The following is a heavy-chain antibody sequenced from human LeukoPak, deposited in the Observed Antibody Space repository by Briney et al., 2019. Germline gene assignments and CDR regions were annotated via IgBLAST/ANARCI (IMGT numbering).Heavy chain of an antibody. V-gene: IGHV3-23*01. CDR1: GFAFGVHA. Sequence: GGSLRLSCVGSGFAFGVHAMSWVRQAPGKGPEWVATIGSGADLFYAESVKGRFAISRDNSKNTLYLQMNSLRAEDTAVYYCAKDSYGGNRHDAFDIWGQGTMVTVSS. J-gene: IGHJ3*02. D-gene: IGHD4-23*01. CDR2: IGSGADL. CDR3: AKDSYGGNRHDAFDI.